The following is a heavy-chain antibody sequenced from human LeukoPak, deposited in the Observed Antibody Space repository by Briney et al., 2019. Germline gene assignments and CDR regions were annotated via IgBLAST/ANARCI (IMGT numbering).Heavy chain of an antibody. CDR3: AKERSASYYYDSSGYSNYNFDY. V-gene: IGHV3-23*01. CDR2: IGGSGGNT. J-gene: IGHJ4*02. Sequence: GGSLRLSCAASGFTFSGYAMSWVRQAPGKGLEWISVIGGSGGNTNYADSVKGRFTISRDNSKNTLYLQMNSLRAEDTAVYYCAKERSASYYYDSSGYSNYNFDYWGQGTLVTISS. D-gene: IGHD3-22*01. CDR1: GFTFSGYA.